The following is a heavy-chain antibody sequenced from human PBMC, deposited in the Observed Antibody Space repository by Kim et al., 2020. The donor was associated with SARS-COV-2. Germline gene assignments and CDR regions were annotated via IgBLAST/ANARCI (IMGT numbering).Heavy chain of an antibody. D-gene: IGHD3-10*01. V-gene: IGHV1-18*01. J-gene: IGHJ4*02. Sequence: ASVKVSCKASGYTFTSYGISWVRQAPGQGLEWMGWISAYNGNTNYAQKLQGRVTMTTDTSTSTAYMELRSLRSDDTAVYYCARGLEDYYGSGSYPPLCDYWGQGTLVSVSS. CDR1: GYTFTSYG. CDR3: ARGLEDYYGSGSYPPLCDY. CDR2: ISAYNGNT.